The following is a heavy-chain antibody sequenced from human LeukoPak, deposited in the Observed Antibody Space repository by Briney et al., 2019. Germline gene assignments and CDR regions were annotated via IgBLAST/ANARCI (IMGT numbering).Heavy chain of an antibody. D-gene: IGHD4-11*01. CDR1: GFTFSSYA. Sequence: GGSLRLSCAASGFTFSSYAMSWVRQAPGKGLEWVSAISGSGGSTYYADSVKGRFTISRDNSKNTLYLQMNSLRAEDTAVYYCAKFRVDYPYHYYGMDVWGQGTTVTVSS. CDR2: ISGSGGST. J-gene: IGHJ6*02. CDR3: AKFRVDYPYHYYGMDV. V-gene: IGHV3-23*01.